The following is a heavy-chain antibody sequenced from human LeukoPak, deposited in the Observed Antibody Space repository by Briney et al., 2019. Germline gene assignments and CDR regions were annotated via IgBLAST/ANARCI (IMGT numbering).Heavy chain of an antibody. Sequence: SGTLSLTCAVPGGSISSSNWWSWVRQPPGKGLEWIGEIYHSGSTNYNPSLKSRVTISVDKSKNQFSLKLSSVTAADTAVYYCARGSCGGDCRRQFDYWGQGTLVAVSS. D-gene: IGHD2-21*02. CDR2: IYHSGST. J-gene: IGHJ4*02. CDR3: ARGSCGGDCRRQFDY. V-gene: IGHV4-4*02. CDR1: GGSISSSNW.